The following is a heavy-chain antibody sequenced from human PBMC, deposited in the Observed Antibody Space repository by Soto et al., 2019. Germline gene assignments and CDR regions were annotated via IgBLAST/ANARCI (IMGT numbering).Heavy chain of an antibody. V-gene: IGHV1-2*02. Sequence: QLHLVQSGAVVKKPGASVTVSCSASGYPVTAYYMHWVRQAPGRGLEGMGGINPATGAAKYTQTFPGRVTMTRDPSTSTVFMELSGLTSADTAVFYCARGGGVGVAGSAAFDMWGQGTLVTVSS. D-gene: IGHD3-3*01. CDR1: GYPVTAYY. CDR2: INPATGAA. J-gene: IGHJ3*02. CDR3: ARGGGVGVAGSAAFDM.